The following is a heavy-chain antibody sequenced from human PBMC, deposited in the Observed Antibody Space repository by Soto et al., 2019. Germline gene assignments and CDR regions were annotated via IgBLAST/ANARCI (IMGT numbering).Heavy chain of an antibody. CDR1: GFMFSAYA. CDR2: ISYDGTNK. V-gene: IGHV3-30*04. D-gene: IGHD6-19*01. CDR3: ARDPSPYTSGWYGIDF. J-gene: IGHJ4*01. Sequence: LRLSCAASGFMFSAYAMLWVRQAPGKGLEWVAAISYDGTNKYYADSIKGRFTISRDNSANTLFLQVNSLRREDTAMYYCARDPSPYTSGWYGIDFWGHGTRVTVSS.